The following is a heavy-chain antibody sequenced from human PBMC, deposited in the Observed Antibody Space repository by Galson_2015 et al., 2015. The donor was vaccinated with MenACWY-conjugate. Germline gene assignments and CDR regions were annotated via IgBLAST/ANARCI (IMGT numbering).Heavy chain of an antibody. CDR2: IRYDGSNK. D-gene: IGHD1-26*01. J-gene: IGHJ4*02. Sequence: SLRLSCAASRFTFSSYGIHWVRQAPGKGPEWVAFIRYDGSNKYYADSVKGRFTISRDNPKNTLYLQMNSLRAEDTAVYYCATLVVGTTPYFDYWGQGTQVTVSS. CDR3: ATLVVGTTPYFDY. V-gene: IGHV3-30*02. CDR1: RFTFSSYG.